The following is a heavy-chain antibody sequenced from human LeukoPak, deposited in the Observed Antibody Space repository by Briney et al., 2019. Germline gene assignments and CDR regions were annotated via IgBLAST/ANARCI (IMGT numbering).Heavy chain of an antibody. CDR1: GVSISAYY. Sequence: SETLSLTCTVSGVSISAYYWTWIRQPAGKGLEWIGRIYTSGITNYNPSLESRLTMSLDTSKNQISLRLSSVTAADTAVHYCARGYCSSTSCYKDYWGQGTLVTVSS. CDR2: IYTSGIT. D-gene: IGHD2-2*02. CDR3: ARGYCSSTSCYKDY. J-gene: IGHJ4*02. V-gene: IGHV4-4*07.